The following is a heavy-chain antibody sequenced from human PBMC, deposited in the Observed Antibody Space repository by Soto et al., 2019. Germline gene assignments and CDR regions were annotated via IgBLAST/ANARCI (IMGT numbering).Heavy chain of an antibody. D-gene: IGHD5-12*01. CDR3: ARGRGIVATINRSLLFDY. CDR1: GGSISSGGYY. CDR2: IYYSGST. V-gene: IGHV4-31*03. Sequence: QVQLQESGPGLVKPSQTLSLTCTVSGGSISSGGYYWSWIRQHPGKGLEWIGYIYYSGSTYYNPSLNGRVTISLDTSKNQVSLKLSSVTAADTAVYYCARGRGIVATINRSLLFDYWGQGTLVTVSS. J-gene: IGHJ4*02.